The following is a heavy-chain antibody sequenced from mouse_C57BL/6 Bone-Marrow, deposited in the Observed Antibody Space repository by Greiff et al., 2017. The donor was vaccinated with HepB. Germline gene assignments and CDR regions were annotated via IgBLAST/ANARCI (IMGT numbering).Heavy chain of an antibody. CDR2: IRLKSDNYAT. V-gene: IGHV6-3*01. D-gene: IGHD2-4*01. CDR1: GFTFSNYW. CDR3: TKGDYDYDLFAY. J-gene: IGHJ3*01. Sequence: LQQSGGGLVQPGGSMKLSCVASGFTFSNYWMNWVRQSPEKGLEWVAQIRLKSDNYATNYAESVKGRFTISRDDSKSSVYLQMNNLRAEDTGIYYCTKGDYDYDLFAYWGQGTLVTVSA.